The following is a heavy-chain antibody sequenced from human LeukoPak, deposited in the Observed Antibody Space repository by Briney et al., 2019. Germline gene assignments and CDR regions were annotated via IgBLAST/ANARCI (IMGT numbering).Heavy chain of an antibody. CDR2: IKQDGSEK. D-gene: IGHD3-3*01. CDR1: GFTFSSYW. V-gene: IGHV3-7*01. Sequence: GGSLRLSCAASGFTFSSYWMSWVRQAPGKGLAWVANIKQDGSEKYYVDSVKGRFTISRDNAKNSLYLQMNSLRAEDTAVYYCARLDDFWSGYWGNYYYYMDVWGKGTTVTVSS. J-gene: IGHJ6*03. CDR3: ARLDDFWSGYWGNYYYYMDV.